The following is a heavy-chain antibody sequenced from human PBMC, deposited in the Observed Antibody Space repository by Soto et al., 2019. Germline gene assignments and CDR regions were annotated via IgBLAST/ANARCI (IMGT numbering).Heavy chain of an antibody. Sequence: GGSLRLSCAASGFTFSSYAMHWVRQAPGKGLEWVAVISYDGSNTYYADSVKGRFTISRDNSKNTLYLQMNSLRAEDTAVYYCAKGNRYCSGGSCYSGYFDYWGQGTLVTVSS. CDR3: AKGNRYCSGGSCYSGYFDY. V-gene: IGHV3-30-3*01. D-gene: IGHD2-15*01. J-gene: IGHJ4*02. CDR1: GFTFSSYA. CDR2: ISYDGSNT.